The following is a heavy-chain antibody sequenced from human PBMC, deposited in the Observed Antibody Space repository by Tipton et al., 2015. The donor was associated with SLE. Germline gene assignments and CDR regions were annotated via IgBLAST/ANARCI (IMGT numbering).Heavy chain of an antibody. Sequence: TLSLTCTVSGGSISSYYWSWIRQPPGKGLEWIGYIYYSGSTNYNPSLKSRVTMSVDTSKNQFSLKLSSVTAADTAIYYCASNSGTYYYYYYMDVWGKGTTVIVSS. D-gene: IGHD1-26*01. CDR2: IYYSGST. J-gene: IGHJ6*03. V-gene: IGHV4-59*01. CDR3: ASNSGTYYYYYYMDV. CDR1: GGSISSYY.